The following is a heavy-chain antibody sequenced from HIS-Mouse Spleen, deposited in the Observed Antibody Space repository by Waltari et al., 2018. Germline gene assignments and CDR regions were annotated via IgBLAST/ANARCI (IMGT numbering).Heavy chain of an antibody. D-gene: IGHD6-13*01. Sequence: QVQLVESGGGVVQPGRSLRLSCAASGFTFSSYGMHWVRQAPGKGREWVAVISYDGSNKDYADSVKGRLTISRDNSKNTLYLQMNSLRAEDTAVYYCATLSWGYEYNSFDYWGQGTLVTVSS. CDR2: ISYDGSNK. CDR3: ATLSWGYEYNSFDY. CDR1: GFTFSSYG. J-gene: IGHJ4*02. V-gene: IGHV3-30*03.